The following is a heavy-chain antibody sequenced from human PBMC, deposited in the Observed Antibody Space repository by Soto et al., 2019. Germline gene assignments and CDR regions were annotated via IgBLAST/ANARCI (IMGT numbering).Heavy chain of an antibody. V-gene: IGHV1-18*01. CDR3: ARGPGASRKWFDP. D-gene: IGHD3-10*01. CDR1: GYTFTSYTSGG. J-gene: IGHJ5*02. CDR2: ISVYKGYT. Sequence: QVQLVQSGPEAKKPGASVKVSCTASGYTFTSYTSGGITWVRQAPGQGLEWMGWISVYKGYTYYAESLQGRVTMTTDTATTTAYTELRSLLSDDTAVYYCARGPGASRKWFDPWGQGTLVTVSS.